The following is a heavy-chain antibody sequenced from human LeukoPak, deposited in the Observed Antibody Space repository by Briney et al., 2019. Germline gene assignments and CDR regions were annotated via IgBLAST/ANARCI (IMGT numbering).Heavy chain of an antibody. J-gene: IGHJ4*02. D-gene: IGHD6-19*01. V-gene: IGHV1-69*05. CDR2: IIPIFGTA. CDR3: ARDLARGYSGDEDWSIAVAAPFDY. Sequence: VASVKDSCKASRGTFSSYAISWVRQAPGQGLEWMGGIIPIFGTAKYAQKFRGRVTITTDESTSTAYMELRSLRSDDTAVYYCARDLARGYSGDEDWSIAVAAPFDYWGQGTLVTVSS. CDR1: RGTFSSYA.